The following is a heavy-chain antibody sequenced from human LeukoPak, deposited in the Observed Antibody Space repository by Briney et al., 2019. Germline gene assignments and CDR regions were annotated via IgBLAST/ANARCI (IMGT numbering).Heavy chain of an antibody. V-gene: IGHV3-23*01. D-gene: IGHD1-26*01. CDR2: ISGSGGST. Sequence: GGTLRLSCAASGFTFRIYGMNWVRQAPGKGLEWVSAISGSGGSTYYADSVKGRVTISRDNSKNTLYLQVNSLRVEDTAVYYCAKDRLGATMYFDFWGQGTLVTVSS. CDR3: AKDRLGATMYFDF. J-gene: IGHJ4*02. CDR1: GFTFRIYG.